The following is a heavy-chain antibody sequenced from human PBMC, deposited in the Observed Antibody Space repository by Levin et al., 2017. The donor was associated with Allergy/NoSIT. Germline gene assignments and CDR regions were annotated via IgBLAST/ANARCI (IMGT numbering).Heavy chain of an antibody. Sequence: SETLSLTCTVSGGSISSYYWSWIRQSPGKRPEWIGYIHYTGYTNYSPSLKSRVTISLDTSKHQFSLKLTSVTAADTAVYSCARSAHVTVIPAAIFAFDPWGQGILVTVSS. CDR1: GGSISSYY. CDR2: IHYTGYT. J-gene: IGHJ5*02. CDR3: ARSAHVTVIPAAIFAFDP. D-gene: IGHD2-2*01. V-gene: IGHV4-59*08.